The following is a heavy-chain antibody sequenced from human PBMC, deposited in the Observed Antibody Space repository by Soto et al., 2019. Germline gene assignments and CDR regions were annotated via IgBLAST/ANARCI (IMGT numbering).Heavy chain of an antibody. CDR2: ISGSGGST. Sequence: GGSLRLSCVASGFSFSSYAMNWVRQAPGKGVEWVSIISGSGGSTYYADSVKGRFAISRDNSKNTLYLQMSSLRVEDTAVYYCAKATLYCSGGSCYEPFDYWGQGTLVTVSS. V-gene: IGHV3-23*01. CDR3: AKATLYCSGGSCYEPFDY. CDR1: GFSFSSYA. D-gene: IGHD2-15*01. J-gene: IGHJ4*02.